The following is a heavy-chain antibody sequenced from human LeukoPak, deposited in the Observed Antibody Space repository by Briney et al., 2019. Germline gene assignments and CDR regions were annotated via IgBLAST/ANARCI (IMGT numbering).Heavy chain of an antibody. CDR3: ARGGGSAHFDY. CDR2: VTPKNGGS. V-gene: IGHV1-2*02. J-gene: IGHJ4*02. CDR1: GYTFTDHS. D-gene: IGHD3-16*01. Sequence: GASVKVSCKVSGYTFTDHSIHWVRQAPGQGLEWMGWVTPKNGGSQYAQKFQGRVTMTRDTSISTVYMEMTSLTYDDTAVYYCARGGGSAHFDYWGQETLVTVSS.